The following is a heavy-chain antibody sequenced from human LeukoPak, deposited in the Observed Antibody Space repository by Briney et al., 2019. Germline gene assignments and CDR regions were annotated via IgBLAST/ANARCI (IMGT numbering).Heavy chain of an antibody. J-gene: IGHJ5*02. V-gene: IGHV1-8*01. CDR2: MNPNSGNT. Sequence: ASVKVSCKASGYTFTSYDINWVRQATGQGLEWMGWMNPNSGNTGYAQKFQGRVTMTRNTSISTAYMELSSLRSEDTAVYYCAREGSSGYYYQSYNWFDPWGQGTLVTVSS. D-gene: IGHD3-22*01. CDR3: AREGSSGYYYQSYNWFDP. CDR1: GYTFTSYD.